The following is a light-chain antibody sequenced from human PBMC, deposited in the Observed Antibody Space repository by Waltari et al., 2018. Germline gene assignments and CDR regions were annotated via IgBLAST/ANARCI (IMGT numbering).Light chain of an antibody. CDR3: QQFYSYPIT. CDR1: QGISSA. J-gene: IGKJ5*01. V-gene: IGKV1-13*02. Sequence: AIQLTQSPSSLSASVGDRGTFTCRAGQGISSAVAWYQQNPGKPPNVLISAAPRLEGGVPSRLSGSGSGTDFTLTISSLQPEDFATYYCQQFYSYPITFGQGTRLEIK. CDR2: AAP.